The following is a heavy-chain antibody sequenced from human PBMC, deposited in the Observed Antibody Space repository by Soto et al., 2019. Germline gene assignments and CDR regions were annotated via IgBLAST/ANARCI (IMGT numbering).Heavy chain of an antibody. Sequence: SVKVSCKASGFTFTSSAVQWVRQARGQRLEWIGWIVVGSGNTNYAQKFQERVTITRDMSTSTAYMELSSLRSEDTAVYYCAADRYSGTNYYYYGMDVWGQGTTVTVSS. CDR1: GFTFTSSA. V-gene: IGHV1-58*01. CDR3: AADRYSGTNYYYYGMDV. CDR2: IVVGSGNT. J-gene: IGHJ6*02. D-gene: IGHD5-12*01.